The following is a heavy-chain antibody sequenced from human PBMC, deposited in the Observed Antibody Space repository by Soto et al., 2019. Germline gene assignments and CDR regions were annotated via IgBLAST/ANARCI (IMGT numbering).Heavy chain of an antibody. Sequence: PGGSLRRSCAASGFTFSSYAMSWVRQAPGKGLEWVSAISGSGGSTYYADSVKGRFTISRDNSKNTLYLQMNSLRAEDTAVYYCAKKVGSSWLEEKTYYFDYWGQGTLVTVSS. CDR2: ISGSGGST. V-gene: IGHV3-23*01. D-gene: IGHD6-13*01. J-gene: IGHJ4*02. CDR3: AKKVGSSWLEEKTYYFDY. CDR1: GFTFSSYA.